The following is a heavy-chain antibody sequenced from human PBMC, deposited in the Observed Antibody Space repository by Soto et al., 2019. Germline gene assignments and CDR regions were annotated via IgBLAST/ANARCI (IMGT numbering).Heavy chain of an antibody. J-gene: IGHJ5*02. Sequence: GGSLRLSCAASGFIFGNFGMSWVRQAPGKGLEWISSISGSGFKKYYADSVKGRFTISRDNSKSTVYLELNNLSAEDTAVYHCAKNQGVELVPLATVDWFDPWGQGSVVTVSS. CDR1: GFIFGNFG. V-gene: IGHV3-23*01. CDR3: AKNQGVELVPLATVDWFDP. CDR2: ISGSGFKK. D-gene: IGHD1-26*01.